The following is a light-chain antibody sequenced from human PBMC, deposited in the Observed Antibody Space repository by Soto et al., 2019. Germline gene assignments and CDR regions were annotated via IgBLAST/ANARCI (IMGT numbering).Light chain of an antibody. J-gene: IGKJ3*01. CDR2: ASS. CDR1: QDILSW. Sequence: DIQMTQSPSSVSASVGDRVTITCRASQDILSWLAWYQQKPGEAPRLLIYASSNLQSGVPSRFSGSGSGTDFTLTISSLQPADFATYYCQQANSFPITFGPGTRLDIK. V-gene: IGKV1-12*01. CDR3: QQANSFPIT.